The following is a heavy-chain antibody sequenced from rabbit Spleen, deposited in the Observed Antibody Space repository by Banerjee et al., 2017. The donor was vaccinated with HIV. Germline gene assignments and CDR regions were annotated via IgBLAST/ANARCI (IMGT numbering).Heavy chain of an antibody. V-gene: IGHV1S45*01. J-gene: IGHJ4*01. Sequence: QEQLEESGGDLVKPEGSLTLTCKASGLDFSSSYWRCWVRQAPGKGLEWIACLDAGYRGSTYYASWAKGRFTISKTSSTTVTLQMTSLTAADTATYFCARDRDGDTPYNSYYFDLWGPGTLVTVS. CDR2: LDAGYRGST. CDR3: ARDRDGDTPYNSYYFDL. D-gene: IGHD2-1*01. CDR1: GLDFSSSYW.